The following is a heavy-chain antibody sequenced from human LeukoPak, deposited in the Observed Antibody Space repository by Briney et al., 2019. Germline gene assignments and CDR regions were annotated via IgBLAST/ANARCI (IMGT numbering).Heavy chain of an antibody. CDR2: ISWNSGSI. Sequence: GGSLRLSCAASGFTFDDYAMHWVRHAPGKGLEWVSGISWNSGSIVYADSVKGRFTVSRDNAKNSLYLQMNSLRAEDTALYYCAAGPDFDYWGQGTLVTVSS. D-gene: IGHD1-14*01. V-gene: IGHV3-9*01. CDR1: GFTFDDYA. J-gene: IGHJ4*02. CDR3: AAGPDFDY.